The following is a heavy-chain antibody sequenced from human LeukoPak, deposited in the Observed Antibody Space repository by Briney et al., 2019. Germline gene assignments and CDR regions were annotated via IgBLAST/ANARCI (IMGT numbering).Heavy chain of an antibody. V-gene: IGHV4-59*08. CDR3: ASWPGGWYGEGS. D-gene: IGHD6-19*01. CDR2: IYYSGST. CDR1: GFTFSSYA. J-gene: IGHJ5*02. Sequence: GSLRLSCAASGFTFSSYAMSWVRQAPGKGLEWIGYIYYSGSTNYNPSLKSRVTISVDTSKNQFSLKLSSVTAADTAVYYCASWPGGWYGEGSWGQGTLVTVSS.